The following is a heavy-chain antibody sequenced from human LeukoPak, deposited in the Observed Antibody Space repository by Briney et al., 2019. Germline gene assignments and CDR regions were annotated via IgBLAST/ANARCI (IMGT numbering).Heavy chain of an antibody. J-gene: IGHJ4*02. CDR1: AYSVTSYW. V-gene: IGHV5-51*01. Sequence: GESLKISCKGSAYSVTSYWIGGVRQMPGKGLEWMGIIYPGDSHTRYSPSFQGQVTISADKSISTAYLQWSSLKASDTAIYYCARSVAGTGYDYFDYWGQGTLVTVSS. D-gene: IGHD6-19*01. CDR3: ARSVAGTGYDYFDY. CDR2: IYPGDSHT.